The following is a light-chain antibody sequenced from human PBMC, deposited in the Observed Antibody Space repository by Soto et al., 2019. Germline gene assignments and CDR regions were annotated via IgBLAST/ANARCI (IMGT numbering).Light chain of an antibody. CDR2: AAS. Sequence: DIQMTQSPSSLSASVGDRVTITCRASQSISSYLNWYQQKPGKAPKLLIYAASSLQSGVPSRFSGGGSGKEFTLTISSLQPDDFATYYCQHYYSYSEAFGQGTKVELK. CDR1: QSISSY. CDR3: QHYYSYSEA. V-gene: IGKV1-39*01. J-gene: IGKJ1*01.